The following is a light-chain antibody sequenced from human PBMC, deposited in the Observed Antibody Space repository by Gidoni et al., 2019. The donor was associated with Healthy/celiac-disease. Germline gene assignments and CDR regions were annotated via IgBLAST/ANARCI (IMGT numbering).Light chain of an antibody. Sequence: EIGLTQSPATLSLSPGESATLSCRASQSVSSYLAWYQQKPGQAPRLLIYDASNRATGIPARFSGSGSVTDFTLTISCLEPEDFAVYYCQQRDTFGQGTKLEIK. CDR2: DAS. J-gene: IGKJ2*01. CDR3: QQRDT. V-gene: IGKV3-11*01. CDR1: QSVSSY.